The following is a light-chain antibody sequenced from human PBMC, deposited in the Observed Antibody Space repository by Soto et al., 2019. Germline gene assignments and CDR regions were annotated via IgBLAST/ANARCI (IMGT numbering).Light chain of an antibody. V-gene: IGKV3-15*01. CDR3: QQYNIWWT. Sequence: EIVMTQSPATLSVSPGERATLSCRASQSVSSNLAWYQQKPGQAPRLLIYGASTRATGIPARFSGSGSGTEFTLTLSSLQSEDFAVYYCQQYNIWWTFGQGTKVGFK. J-gene: IGKJ1*01. CDR1: QSVSSN. CDR2: GAS.